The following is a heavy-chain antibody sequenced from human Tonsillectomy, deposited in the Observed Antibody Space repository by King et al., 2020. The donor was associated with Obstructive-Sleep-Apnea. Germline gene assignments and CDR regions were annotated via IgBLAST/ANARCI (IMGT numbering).Heavy chain of an antibody. J-gene: IGHJ3*02. CDR1: GGSISSSRYY. D-gene: IGHD3-9*01. CDR2: IYYSGST. CDR3: ARGRDILTEDAFDI. Sequence: LQLQESGPGLVKPSETLSLTCTVSGGSISSSRYYWGWIRQPPGKGLEWIGNIYYSGSTYYNPSLKSRVTISVDTSKNQFSLKLSFVTAADTAVYYCARGRDILTEDAFDIWGQGTMVTVSS. V-gene: IGHV4-39*07.